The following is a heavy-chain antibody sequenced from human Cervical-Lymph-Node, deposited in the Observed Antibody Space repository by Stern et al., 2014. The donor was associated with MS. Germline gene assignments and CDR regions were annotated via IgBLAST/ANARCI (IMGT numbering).Heavy chain of an antibody. CDR3: ARDSSSWYAIDY. D-gene: IGHD6-13*01. CDR2: IISSSIYI. CDR1: GFTFSSYS. V-gene: IGHV3-21*01. J-gene: IGHJ4*02. Sequence: EVQLVESGGGLVKPGGSLRLSCAASGFTFSSYSMNLVRQAPGKGLEWVSSIISSSIYIYYAVSVKGRFTISRDNAKNSLYLQMNSLRAEDTAVYYCARDSSSWYAIDYWGQGTLVTVSS.